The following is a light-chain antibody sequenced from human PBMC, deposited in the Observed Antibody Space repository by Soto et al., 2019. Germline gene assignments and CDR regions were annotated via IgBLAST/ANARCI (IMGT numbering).Light chain of an antibody. V-gene: IGLV2-14*01. CDR1: SSDVGGYNY. Sequence: QSALTQPASVSGSPGQSSTISCTGTSSDVGGYNYVSWYQQHPGKAPKLMIDDVSNRPSGVSNRFSGSKSGNTASLTISGLQAEDEADYYCSSYTSSSTYVFGTGTKVTVL. CDR2: DVS. CDR3: SSYTSSSTYV. J-gene: IGLJ1*01.